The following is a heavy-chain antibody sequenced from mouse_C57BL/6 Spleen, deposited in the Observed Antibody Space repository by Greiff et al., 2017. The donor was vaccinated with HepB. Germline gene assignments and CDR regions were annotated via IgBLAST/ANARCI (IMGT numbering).Heavy chain of an antibody. CDR3: ARSPSYYYGSSYGYFDV. J-gene: IGHJ1*03. CDR2: INPNNGGT. Sequence: EVKLQESGPELVKPGASVKIPCKASGYTFTDYNMDWVKQSHGKSLEWIGDINPNNGGTIYNQKFKGKATLTVDKSSSTAYMELRSLTSEDTAVYYCARSPSYYYGSSYGYFDVWGTGTTVTVSS. CDR1: GYTFTDYN. V-gene: IGHV1-18*01. D-gene: IGHD1-1*01.